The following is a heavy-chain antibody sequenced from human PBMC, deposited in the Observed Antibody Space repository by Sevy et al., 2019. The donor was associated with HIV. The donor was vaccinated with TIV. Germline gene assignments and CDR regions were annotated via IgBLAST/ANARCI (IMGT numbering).Heavy chain of an antibody. CDR2: IYYSGST. Sequence: SETLSLTCTVSGGSISSYYWSWIRQPPGKGLEWIGYIYYSGSTNYNSSLKSRVTISVDTSKNQFSLKLSSVTAADTAVYYCARDSGYDHTNFDYWGQGTLVTVSS. D-gene: IGHD5-12*01. CDR3: ARDSGYDHTNFDY. CDR1: GGSISSYY. J-gene: IGHJ4*02. V-gene: IGHV4-59*01.